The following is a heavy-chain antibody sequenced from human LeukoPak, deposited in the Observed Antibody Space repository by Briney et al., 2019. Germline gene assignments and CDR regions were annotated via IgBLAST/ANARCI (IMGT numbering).Heavy chain of an antibody. CDR2: MNPNNGNT. J-gene: IGHJ6*03. Sequence: GASVKVSCKASGYTFTSYDINWARQAPGQGLEWMASMNPNNGNTAYARKFQGRVTMTRDTSIGTAYLELSALRSEDTAVYYCARLHWESGGIYFYYYMDVWGKGTTVTVSS. D-gene: IGHD3-16*01. CDR1: GYTFTSYD. CDR3: ARLHWESGGIYFYYYMDV. V-gene: IGHV1-8*01.